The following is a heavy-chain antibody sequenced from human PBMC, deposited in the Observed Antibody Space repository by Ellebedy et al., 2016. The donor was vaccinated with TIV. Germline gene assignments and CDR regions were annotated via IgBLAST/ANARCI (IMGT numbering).Heavy chain of an antibody. V-gene: IGHV1-69*13. CDR2: ITPRFGRT. Sequence: ASVKVSCKASGGTFSSSAITWVRQAPGQGLEWLGGITPRFGRTNYAQKFQGRVTITADEASTTADMELSSLRSEDTAMYYCARRTDWSFDHWGQGTLVTVSS. CDR3: ARRTDWSFDH. J-gene: IGHJ4*02. CDR1: GGTFSSSA. D-gene: IGHD3-9*01.